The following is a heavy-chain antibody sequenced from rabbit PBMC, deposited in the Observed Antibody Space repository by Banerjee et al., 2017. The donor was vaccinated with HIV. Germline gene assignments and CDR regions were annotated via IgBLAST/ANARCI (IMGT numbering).Heavy chain of an antibody. CDR2: IYAGSGSS. Sequence: QSLEESGGDLVKPGASLTLTCTASGFSFSSTYYMCWVRQAPGKGLEWIACIYAGSGSSHYATWAKGRFTISKTSSTTVTLQLTSLTAADTATYFCARDGTADTVYELWGPGTLVTVS. CDR1: GFSFSSTYY. CDR3: ARDGTADTVYEL. J-gene: IGHJ4*01. V-gene: IGHV1S40*01. D-gene: IGHD7-1*01.